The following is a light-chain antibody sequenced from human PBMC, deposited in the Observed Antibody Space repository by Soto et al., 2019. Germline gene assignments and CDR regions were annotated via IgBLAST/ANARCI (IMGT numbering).Light chain of an antibody. CDR2: DAS. CDR3: QQRPNWPLT. V-gene: IGKV3-11*01. Sequence: EIVLTQSPATLSLSPGERATLSCRASQSISSHLAWYQQKPGQAPRLLIYDASNRATGIPVRFSGSGSGTDFTLTINRLEPEDFAVYYCQQRPNWPLTFGGGTKVENK. J-gene: IGKJ4*01. CDR1: QSISSH.